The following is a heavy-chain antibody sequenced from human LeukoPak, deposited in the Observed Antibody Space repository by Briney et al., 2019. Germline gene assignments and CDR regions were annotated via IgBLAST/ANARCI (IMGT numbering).Heavy chain of an antibody. CDR1: GFTFHNYW. J-gene: IGHJ4*02. D-gene: IGHD5-12*01. CDR3: ARDRGHSGYDLYDY. Sequence: GGSLRLSWAATGFTFHNYWMGSVRQGPGKGLEWVANIKHDGSEIYYVDSVKGRFAISRDTAKDSLYLQMNSLRAEDTAVYYCARDRGHSGYDLYDYWGQGTLVTVSS. CDR2: IKHDGSEI. V-gene: IGHV3-7*01.